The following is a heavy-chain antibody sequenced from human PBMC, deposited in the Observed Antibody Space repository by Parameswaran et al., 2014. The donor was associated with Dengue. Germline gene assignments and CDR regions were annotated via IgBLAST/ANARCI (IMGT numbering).Heavy chain of an antibody. V-gene: IGHV4-4*09. D-gene: IGHD6-19*01. J-gene: IGHJ5*02. Sequence: AISSARWIRQPPGKGLEWIGYIYTSGSTNYNPSLKSRVTMSVDTSKNQFSLKLSSVTAADTAVYYCARDGAVAGSSWFDPWGQGTLVTVSS. CDR3: ARDGAVAGSSWFDP. CDR1: AISSA. CDR2: IYTSGST.